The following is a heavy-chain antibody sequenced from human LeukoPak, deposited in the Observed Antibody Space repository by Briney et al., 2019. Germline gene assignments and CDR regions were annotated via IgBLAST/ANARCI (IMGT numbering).Heavy chain of an antibody. CDR1: GGTFSSYA. D-gene: IGHD2-15*01. CDR3: ARGASGVHYYYGMDV. CDR2: IIPIFGTA. Sequence: ASVKVSCTASGGTFSSYAISWVRQAPGQGLEWMGGIIPIFGTANYAQKFQGRVTITADESTSTAYMELSSLRSEDTAVYYCARGASGVHYYYGMDVWGQGTTVTVSS. V-gene: IGHV1-69*13. J-gene: IGHJ6*02.